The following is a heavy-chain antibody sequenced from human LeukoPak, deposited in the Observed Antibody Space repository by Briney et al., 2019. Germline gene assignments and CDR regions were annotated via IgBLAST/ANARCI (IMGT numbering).Heavy chain of an antibody. Sequence: GGSLRLSCAASGFTFTSHFMSWFRQAPGKGLEWIAAISDSGDRTVSVDSVKGRFTISRDNFNNILYLQMNSLGAGDTAVYYCARDPKWLLRRGYFDYWGQGTLVTVSS. V-gene: IGHV3-23*01. CDR2: ISDSGDRT. CDR3: ARDPKWLLRRGYFDY. J-gene: IGHJ4*02. CDR1: GFTFTSHF. D-gene: IGHD3-22*01.